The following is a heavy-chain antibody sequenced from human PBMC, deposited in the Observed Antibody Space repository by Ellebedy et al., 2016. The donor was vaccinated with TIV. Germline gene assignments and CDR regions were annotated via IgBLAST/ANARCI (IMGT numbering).Heavy chain of an antibody. V-gene: IGHV1-2*02. CDR1: GYTFTGNY. CDR3: ARGNYPSSLWFDP. CDR2: IDPNNDDT. J-gene: IGHJ5*02. D-gene: IGHD3-22*01. Sequence: AASVKVSCKASGYTFTGNYLHWVRQAPGQGLGWLGWIDPNNDDTTYAQKFQGRVTMTTDTYISTAYMELSSLRSDDTAVYFCARGNYPSSLWFDPWGQGTLVTVSA.